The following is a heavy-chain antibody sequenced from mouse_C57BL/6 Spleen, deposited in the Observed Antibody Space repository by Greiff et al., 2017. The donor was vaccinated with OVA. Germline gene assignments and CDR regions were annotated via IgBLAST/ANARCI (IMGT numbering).Heavy chain of an antibody. Sequence: VQLQQSGAELMKPGASVKLSCKATGYTFTGYWIEWVKQRPGHGLEWIGEILPGSGSTNYNEKFKGKATFTADTSSNTAYMQLSSLTPEDSAIYYCATGGLLLRFAYWGQGTLVTVSA. V-gene: IGHV1-9*01. D-gene: IGHD1-1*01. J-gene: IGHJ3*01. CDR2: ILPGSGST. CDR3: ATGGLLLRFAY. CDR1: GYTFTGYW.